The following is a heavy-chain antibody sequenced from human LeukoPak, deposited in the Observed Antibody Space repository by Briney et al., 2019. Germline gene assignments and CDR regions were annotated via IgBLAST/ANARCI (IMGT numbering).Heavy chain of an antibody. J-gene: IGHJ6*02. CDR2: ISGSGGST. CDR3: AKAREGTLHGADTLLYYAMDV. V-gene: IGHV3-23*01. Sequence: GGSLRLSCAASGFTFSNYAMSWVRQAPGKGLEWVSAISGSGGSTYYADSVKGRFTISRDNSKNTLYLQMNSLRADDTAIYYCAKAREGTLHGADTLLYYAMDVWGQGTTVSVSS. CDR1: GFTFSNYA. D-gene: IGHD1-1*01.